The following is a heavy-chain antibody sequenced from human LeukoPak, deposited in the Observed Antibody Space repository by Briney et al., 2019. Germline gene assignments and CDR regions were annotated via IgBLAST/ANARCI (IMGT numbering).Heavy chain of an antibody. V-gene: IGHV4-59*01. CDR2: IYYSGYT. D-gene: IGHD3-10*01. J-gene: IGHJ6*03. CDR1: GGSISSYY. Sequence: SETLSLACTVSGGSISSYYWSWIRQPPGKGLEWIGYIYYSGYTNYNPSLKSRVTISVDTSKNQFSLKLSSVTAADTAVYYCARTTMVRGTYYMDVWGKGTTVTISS. CDR3: ARTTMVRGTYYMDV.